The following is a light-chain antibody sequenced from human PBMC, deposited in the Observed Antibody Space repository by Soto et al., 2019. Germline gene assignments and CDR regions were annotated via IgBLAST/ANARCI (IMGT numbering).Light chain of an antibody. J-gene: IGLJ1*01. CDR2: END. Sequence: QSVLTQPPSVSAAPGQKVTMSCSGGSSNIGNYYVSWHQQLPGTAPRLLIYENDKRLSGIPDRFSGSKSGTSATLGITGLQPGDDSDYYCVTWDISLSILVFVTGTKVTV. V-gene: IGLV1-51*02. CDR1: SSNIGNYY. CDR3: VTWDISLSILV.